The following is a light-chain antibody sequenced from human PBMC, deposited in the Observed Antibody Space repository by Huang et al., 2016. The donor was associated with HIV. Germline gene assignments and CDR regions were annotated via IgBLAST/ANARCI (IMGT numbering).Light chain of an antibody. CDR2: DTS. CDR3: QQRSSGVT. Sequence: IVLTQSPATLSWYPGERVTLSCRASQSVGHYIAWYQQHPGQSPKLLVYDTSSRAPGTPVRFSGSGSGTDFTLTISSLESEDFAVYYCQQRSSGVTFGGGTKVQVK. V-gene: IGKV3-11*01. CDR1: QSVGHY. J-gene: IGKJ4*01.